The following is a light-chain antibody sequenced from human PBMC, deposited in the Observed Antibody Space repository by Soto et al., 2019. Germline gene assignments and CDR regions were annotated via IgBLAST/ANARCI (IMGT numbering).Light chain of an antibody. CDR3: SSKRDSSTLFV. CDR2: EIT. V-gene: IGLV2-14*01. CDR1: SSDVGYYNY. Sequence: SGLTQPASVSGSPGQSITIACTGTSSDVGYYNYVSWDQHHPGKVHNLLIYEITNRPSGVSDRFSGSKSGNTASLTISGLPAEDEADYYCSSKRDSSTLFVFGTGTKVTVL. J-gene: IGLJ1*01.